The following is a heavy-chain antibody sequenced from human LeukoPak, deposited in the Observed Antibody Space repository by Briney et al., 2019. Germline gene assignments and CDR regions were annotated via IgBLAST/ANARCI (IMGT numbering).Heavy chain of an antibody. D-gene: IGHD5-18*01. J-gene: IGHJ4*02. CDR1: GYTFNRYG. CDR2: ISAYDGNT. CDR3: ARDGGYRGDY. Sequence: ASVKVSCKASGYTFNRYGVSWVRQAPGQGLEWMGWISAYDGNTHYPQKLQGRVTMTTDTSTSTAYMELRSLRSDDTAVYYCARDGGYRGDYWGQGTLVTVSP. V-gene: IGHV1-18*01.